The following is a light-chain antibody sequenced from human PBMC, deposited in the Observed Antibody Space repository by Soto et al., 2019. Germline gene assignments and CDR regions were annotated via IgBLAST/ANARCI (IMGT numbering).Light chain of an antibody. Sequence: DIVLTQSPGTLSLSPGERATLSCRASHSVRSTSLAWYQQRPGQAPRLLIYGTSSRATGIPDRFSGSGSGTDFTLTITRLEPEDFAVYYCQQYDSPITFGQGTRLEI. CDR3: QQYDSPIT. CDR2: GTS. CDR1: HSVRSTS. V-gene: IGKV3-20*01. J-gene: IGKJ5*01.